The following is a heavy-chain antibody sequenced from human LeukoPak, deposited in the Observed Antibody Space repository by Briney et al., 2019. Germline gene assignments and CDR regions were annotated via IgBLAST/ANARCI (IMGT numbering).Heavy chain of an antibody. Sequence: SETLSLTCTVSGGSISSYYWSWIRQPPGKGLEWIGYIYYSGSTNYNPSLKSRVTISVDTSKNQFSLKLSSVTAADTAVYYCARPTSSSSGFWFGPWGQGTLVTVSS. D-gene: IGHD6-13*01. CDR3: ARPTSSSSGFWFGP. J-gene: IGHJ5*02. CDR1: GGSISSYY. CDR2: IYYSGST. V-gene: IGHV4-59*12.